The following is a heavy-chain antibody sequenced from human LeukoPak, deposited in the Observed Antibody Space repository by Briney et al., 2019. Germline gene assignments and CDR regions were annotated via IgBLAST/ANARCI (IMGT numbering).Heavy chain of an antibody. CDR2: IKQDGSEE. Sequence: AGSLRLSCAPSGFTFSTYWMTWVRQAPGKGLEWVANIKQDGSEEYYVDSVKGRFTISKDNAKNSLYLQMNSLRVEDTAVYYCARHIDWKFDYWGQGTLVTVSS. CDR3: ARHIDWKFDY. V-gene: IGHV3-7*03. J-gene: IGHJ4*02. CDR1: GFTFSTYW. D-gene: IGHD1-1*01.